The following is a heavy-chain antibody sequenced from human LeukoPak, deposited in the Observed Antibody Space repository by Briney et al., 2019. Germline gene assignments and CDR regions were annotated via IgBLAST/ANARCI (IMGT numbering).Heavy chain of an antibody. CDR2: MNPNSGNT. V-gene: IGHV1-8*01. CDR3: ASSISGIAVAGY. CDR1: GYTFTSYD. Sequence: ASVKVSCKASGYTFTSYDINWVRQATGQGLEGLGWMNPNSGNTGYAQKFQGRVTMTSNTSISTAYMELSSLRSEDTAVYYCASSISGIAVAGYWGQGTLVTVSS. D-gene: IGHD6-19*01. J-gene: IGHJ4*02.